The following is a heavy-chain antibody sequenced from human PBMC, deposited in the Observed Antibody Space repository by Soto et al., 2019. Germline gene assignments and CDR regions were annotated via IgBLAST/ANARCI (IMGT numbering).Heavy chain of an antibody. CDR3: ARHGRNAYVDYVWHCYYYYGMDV. D-gene: IGHD4-17*01. J-gene: IGHJ6*02. V-gene: IGHV4-31*02. CDR2: IYYSGGN. Sequence: PSETLSLTCTVSGASIGSGDYYWCWIRQHPGKGLEWIGYIYYSGGNYYNPSLTSRVTISVDTSKNPFSLELSSVTAADPAVYYCARHGRNAYVDYVWHCYYYYGMDVWGQGTTVTVSS. CDR1: GASIGSGDYY.